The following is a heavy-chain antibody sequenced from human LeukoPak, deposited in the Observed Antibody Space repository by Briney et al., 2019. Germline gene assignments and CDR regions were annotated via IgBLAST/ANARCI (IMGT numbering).Heavy chain of an antibody. J-gene: IGHJ4*02. CDR3: ARGTSYYDSSGYH. Sequence: GGSLRLSCAASGFTFSSYWMSWVRQAPGKGLEWVANIKQDGSEKYYVDSVKGRFTISRDNAKNLLYLQMNSLRAEDTAVYYCARGTSYYDSSGYHWGQGTLDTVSS. V-gene: IGHV3-7*01. D-gene: IGHD3-22*01. CDR2: IKQDGSEK. CDR1: GFTFSSYW.